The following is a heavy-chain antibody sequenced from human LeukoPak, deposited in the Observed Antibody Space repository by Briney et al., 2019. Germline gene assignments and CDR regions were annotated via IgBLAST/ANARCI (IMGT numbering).Heavy chain of an antibody. CDR1: GFTFSSYS. Sequence: PGGSLRLSCAASGFTFSSYSMNWVRQAPGKGLEWVSVIYSGGSTYYADSVKGRFAISRDNSKNTLYLQMNSLRAEDTAVYYCARGRLWYDYWGQGTLVTVSS. D-gene: IGHD5-18*01. CDR3: ARGRLWYDY. J-gene: IGHJ4*02. V-gene: IGHV3-53*01. CDR2: IYSGGST.